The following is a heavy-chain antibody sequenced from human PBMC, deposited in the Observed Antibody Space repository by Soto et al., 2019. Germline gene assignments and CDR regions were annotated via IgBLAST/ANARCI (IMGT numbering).Heavy chain of an antibody. CDR3: ARVVYSGSSGLDY. CDR2: IYHSGST. J-gene: IGHJ4*02. CDR1: GGSISSSNW. D-gene: IGHD1-26*01. V-gene: IGHV4-4*02. Sequence: QVQLQESGPGLVKPSGTLSLTRAVSGGSISSSNWWSWVRQPPGKGLEWIGEIYHSGSTNYNPSLMSRVTRSVDKSKNQFSLKLSSVTAADTAVYYCARVVYSGSSGLDYWGQGTLVTVSS.